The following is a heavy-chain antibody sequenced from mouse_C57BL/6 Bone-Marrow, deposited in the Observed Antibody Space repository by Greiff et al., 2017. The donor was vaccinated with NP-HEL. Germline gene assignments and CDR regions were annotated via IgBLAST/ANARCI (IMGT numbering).Heavy chain of an antibody. D-gene: IGHD2-3*01. CDR3: AGDGYYGWFAY. Sequence: QVQLQQPGAELVKPGASVKLSCKASGYTFTSYWMHWVKQRPGQGLEWIGMIHPNSGGTNYNEKFKSKATLTVDKSSSTDYMQLSSLTSEDSAVYYCAGDGYYGWFAYWGQGTLVTVSA. V-gene: IGHV1-64*01. J-gene: IGHJ3*01. CDR2: IHPNSGGT. CDR1: GYTFTSYW.